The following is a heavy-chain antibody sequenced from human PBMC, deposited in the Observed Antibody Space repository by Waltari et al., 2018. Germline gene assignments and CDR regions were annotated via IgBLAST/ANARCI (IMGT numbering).Heavy chain of an antibody. Sequence: EVQLLASGGGLVQPGGSLRLSCAASGFTFSSYAINWVRQAPGAGLEWVSAISVSDGTYYADSVKGRFTISRDTSKNTVYLQMSSLRAEDAALYYCASPFYNWDDPLNSWGQGTLVTVSS. V-gene: IGHV3-23*01. D-gene: IGHD1-20*01. CDR1: GFTFSSYA. CDR2: ISVSDGT. CDR3: ASPFYNWDDPLNS. J-gene: IGHJ4*02.